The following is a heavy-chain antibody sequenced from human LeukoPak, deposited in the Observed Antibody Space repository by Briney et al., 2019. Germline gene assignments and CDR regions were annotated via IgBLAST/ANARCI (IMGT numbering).Heavy chain of an antibody. Sequence: SETLSLTCTVSGGSISSSSYYWGWIRQPPGKGLEWIGSIYYSGSTYYNPSLKSRVTISVDTSKNQFSLKLSSVTAADTAVYYCARVAPTSVAVIRGYFDYWGQGTLVTVSS. V-gene: IGHV4-39*07. J-gene: IGHJ4*02. CDR1: GGSISSSSYY. CDR3: ARVAPTSVAVIRGYFDY. CDR2: IYYSGST. D-gene: IGHD2-21*01.